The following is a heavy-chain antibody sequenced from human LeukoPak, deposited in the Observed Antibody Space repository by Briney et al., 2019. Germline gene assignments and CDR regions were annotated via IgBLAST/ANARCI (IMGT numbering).Heavy chain of an antibody. CDR3: ARDHGRTILEY. CDR1: GYSISSGYY. Sequence: SGTLSLTCTVSGYSISSGYYWGWIRQPPGKGLEWIGSIYHSGSTYYNPSLKSRVTISVDTSKNQFSLKLSSVTAADTAVYYCARDHGRTILEYWGQGTLVTVSS. D-gene: IGHD3-9*01. CDR2: IYHSGST. J-gene: IGHJ4*02. V-gene: IGHV4-38-2*02.